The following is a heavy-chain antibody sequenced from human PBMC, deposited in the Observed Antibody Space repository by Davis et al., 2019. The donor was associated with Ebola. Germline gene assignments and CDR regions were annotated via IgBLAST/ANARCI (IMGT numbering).Heavy chain of an antibody. CDR3: AREWFFIGGFDY. Sequence: GESLKISCAASGFTFSSYGMHWVRQAPGKGLEWVAVISYDGSNKYYADSVKGRFTISRDNSKNTLYLQMNSLRAEDTAVYYCAREWFFIGGFDYWGQGTLVTVSS. CDR2: ISYDGSNK. V-gene: IGHV3-30*03. J-gene: IGHJ4*02. CDR1: GFTFSSYG. D-gene: IGHD3/OR15-3a*01.